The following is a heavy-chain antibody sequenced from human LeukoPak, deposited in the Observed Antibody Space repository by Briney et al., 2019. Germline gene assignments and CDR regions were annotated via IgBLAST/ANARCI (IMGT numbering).Heavy chain of an antibody. J-gene: IGHJ5*02. CDR1: GFPFSSYA. CDR2: IGGSGGTT. V-gene: IGHV3-23*01. Sequence: TGGSLRLSCAASGFPFSSYAMSWVRQAPGKGLEWVSAIGGSGGTTYYADSVKGRFTISRDNSKNTLYLQMNSLRAEDTAVYYCARTRVTSIDLVWFDPWGQGTLVTVSS. D-gene: IGHD2/OR15-2a*01. CDR3: ARTRVTSIDLVWFDP.